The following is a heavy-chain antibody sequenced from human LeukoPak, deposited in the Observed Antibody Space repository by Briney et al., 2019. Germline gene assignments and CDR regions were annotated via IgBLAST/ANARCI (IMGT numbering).Heavy chain of an antibody. CDR1: GYTFTSYG. V-gene: IGHV1-18*01. D-gene: IGHD6-13*01. CDR3: ARDGFGYSSSWYGNYYMDV. CDR2: ISAYNGNT. J-gene: IGHJ6*03. Sequence: ASVKVSCKASGYTFTSYGISWVRQAPGQGLEWMGWISAYNGNTNYAQKLQGRVTMTTDTSTSTAYMELRSPRSDDTAAYYCARDGFGYSSSWYGNYYMDVWGKGTTVTISS.